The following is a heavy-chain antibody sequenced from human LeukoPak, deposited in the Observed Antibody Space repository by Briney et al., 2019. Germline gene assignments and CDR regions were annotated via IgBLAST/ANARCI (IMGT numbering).Heavy chain of an antibody. D-gene: IGHD6-13*01. Sequence: ASVKVSCKASGYTFTSYGISWVRQAPGQGLEWMGWISAYNGNTNYAQKLQGRVTMTTHTSTSTAYMELRSLRSDDTAVYYCARARPPSSSWFSSLYFDLWGRGTLATVSS. J-gene: IGHJ2*01. CDR2: ISAYNGNT. V-gene: IGHV1-18*01. CDR3: ARARPPSSSWFSSLYFDL. CDR1: GYTFTSYG.